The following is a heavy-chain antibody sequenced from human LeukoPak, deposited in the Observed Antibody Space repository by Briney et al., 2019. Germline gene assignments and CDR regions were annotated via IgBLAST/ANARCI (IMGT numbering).Heavy chain of an antibody. Sequence: ASVKVSCKASVYTFTGYFMHWVRQAPGQGLEWMGWINPNSGGTNYAQKFQGRVTMTRDTSISTAYMELSRLRSDDTAVYYCARVATAARTVYYFDYWGQGTLVTVSS. CDR1: VYTFTGYF. CDR3: ARVATAARTVYYFDY. D-gene: IGHD6-13*01. J-gene: IGHJ4*02. CDR2: INPNSGGT. V-gene: IGHV1-2*02.